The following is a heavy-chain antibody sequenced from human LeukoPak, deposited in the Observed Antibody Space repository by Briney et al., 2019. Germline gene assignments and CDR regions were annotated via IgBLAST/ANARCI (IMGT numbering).Heavy chain of an antibody. V-gene: IGHV3-21*04. CDR1: GFTFSSYS. Sequence: GGSLRLSCAASGFTFSSYSMNWVRQAPGKGLEWVSSISSSSSYIYYADSVKGRFTISRDNAKNSLYLQMNSLRAEDTAVYYCARAQYYYDSSGRNWFGPWGQGTLVTVSS. D-gene: IGHD3-22*01. J-gene: IGHJ5*02. CDR3: ARAQYYYDSSGRNWFGP. CDR2: ISSSSSYI.